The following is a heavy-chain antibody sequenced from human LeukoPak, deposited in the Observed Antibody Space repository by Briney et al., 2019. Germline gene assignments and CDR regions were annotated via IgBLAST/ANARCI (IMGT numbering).Heavy chain of an antibody. Sequence: ASVKVSCKASGYTFTSYYMHWVRQAPGQGLEWMGIINPSGGSTSYAQKFQGRVTMTRDTSTGTVYMELSSLRSEDTAVYYCARESSGYYDILTGYYPGYWGQGTLVTVSS. CDR1: GYTFTSYY. CDR3: ARESSGYYDILTGYYPGY. CDR2: INPSGGST. J-gene: IGHJ4*02. V-gene: IGHV1-46*01. D-gene: IGHD3-9*01.